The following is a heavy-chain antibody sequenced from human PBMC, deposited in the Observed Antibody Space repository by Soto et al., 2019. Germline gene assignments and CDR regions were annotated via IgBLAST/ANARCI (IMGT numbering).Heavy chain of an antibody. D-gene: IGHD6-13*01. J-gene: IGHJ6*02. V-gene: IGHV3-30*14. CDR3: ARAEYSSSWSPYYYYYDMDV. CDR2: VSYDGTKE. Sequence: GVSLRLSCAVSGFTFDSYPMHWVRQAPGKGLEWVAVVSYDGTKEYYADSVKGRFTISRDNSKSTLSLQMNSLRADDTAAYYCARAEYSSSWSPYYYYYDMDVWGQGTTVTVSS. CDR1: GFTFDSYP.